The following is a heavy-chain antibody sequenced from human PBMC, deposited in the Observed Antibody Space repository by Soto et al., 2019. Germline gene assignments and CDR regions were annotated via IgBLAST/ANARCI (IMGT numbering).Heavy chain of an antibody. V-gene: IGHV1-69*13. Sequence: SVKVSCKASGGTFSSHAISWVRQAPGQGLEWMGGIIPIFGTANYAQKFQGRVTITADESTSTAYMELSSLRSEDTAVYYCARVGGRRGKWFDPWGQGTLVTVSS. CDR1: GGTFSSHA. D-gene: IGHD3-10*01. CDR2: IIPIFGTA. CDR3: ARVGGRRGKWFDP. J-gene: IGHJ5*02.